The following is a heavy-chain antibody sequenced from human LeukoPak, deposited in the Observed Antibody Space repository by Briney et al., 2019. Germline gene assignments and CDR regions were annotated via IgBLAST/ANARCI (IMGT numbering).Heavy chain of an antibody. V-gene: IGHV5-51*01. J-gene: IGHJ2*01. CDR1: GYTFPIYW. CDR3: ARPPSGDDSWYLDL. CDR2: IYPGDSDT. D-gene: IGHD4-17*01. Sequence: GESLRISCKYSGYTFPIYWIAWVRQMPGKGLEWMGIIYPGDSDTRYSPSFQGQVTISADKSISTAYVQWRSLKPSDTGMYFCARPPSGDDSWYLDLWGRGTQVTVSS.